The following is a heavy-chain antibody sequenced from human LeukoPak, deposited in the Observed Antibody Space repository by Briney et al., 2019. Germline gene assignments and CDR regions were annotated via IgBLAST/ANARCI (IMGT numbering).Heavy chain of an antibody. CDR3: ARDPPRAAAGQKDWFDP. V-gene: IGHV1-69*04. D-gene: IGHD6-13*01. Sequence: SVKVSCKASGGTFSSYAIGWVRQAPGQGLEWMGRIIPILGIANYAQKFQGRVTITADKSTSTAYMELSSLRSEDTAVYYCARDPPRAAAGQKDWFDPWGQGTLVTVSS. CDR2: IIPILGIA. CDR1: GGTFSSYA. J-gene: IGHJ5*02.